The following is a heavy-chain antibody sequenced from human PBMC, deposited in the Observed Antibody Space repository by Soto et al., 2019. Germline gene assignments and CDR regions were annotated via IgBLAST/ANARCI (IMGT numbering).Heavy chain of an antibody. V-gene: IGHV1-18*04. J-gene: IGHJ4*02. CDR3: ATQAYYFDSSGYTDY. Sequence: ASVKVSCKASGYTFTSYGISWVRQAPGQGLEWMGWINAGNGNTKYSQKFQGRVTITRDTSATTAYMELSSLRSEDTAVYYCATQAYYFDSSGYTDYWGQGTLVTVSS. D-gene: IGHD3-22*01. CDR2: INAGNGNT. CDR1: GYTFTSYG.